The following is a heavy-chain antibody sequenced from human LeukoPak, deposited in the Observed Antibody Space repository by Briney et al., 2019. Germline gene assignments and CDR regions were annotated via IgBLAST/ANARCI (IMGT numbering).Heavy chain of an antibody. J-gene: IGHJ4*02. V-gene: IGHV3-30-3*01. D-gene: IGHD2-2*01. CDR2: ISYDGSNK. CDR1: GFTFSSYA. Sequence: HPGRSLRLSCAASGFTFSSYAMHWVRQAPGKGLEWVAVISYDGSNKYYADSVKGRFTISRDNSKNTLYLQMNSLRAEDTAVYYCHSTTKPVVVPAAKGFGFDYWGQGTLVTVSS. CDR3: HSTTKPVVVPAAKGFGFDY.